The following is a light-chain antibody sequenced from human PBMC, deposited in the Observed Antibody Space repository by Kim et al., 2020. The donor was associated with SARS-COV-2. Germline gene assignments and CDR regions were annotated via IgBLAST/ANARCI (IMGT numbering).Light chain of an antibody. CDR2: AAA. Sequence: AAEGDRVTITCRASQSIRSYLNWYQQKPGKAPKLLIYAAASLQSGVPSRFSGSGSGTDFTLTISSLQPEDFATYYCQQSYSTPRTFGQGTKVDIK. J-gene: IGKJ1*01. V-gene: IGKV1-39*01. CDR1: QSIRSY. CDR3: QQSYSTPRT.